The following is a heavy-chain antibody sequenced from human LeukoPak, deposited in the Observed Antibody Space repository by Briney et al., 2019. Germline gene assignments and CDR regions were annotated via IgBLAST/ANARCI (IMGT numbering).Heavy chain of an antibody. J-gene: IGHJ4*02. D-gene: IGHD3-10*01. CDR1: GGSFSGYY. CDR3: ARQGPGYGSGSYYY. V-gene: IGHV4-34*01. Sequence: SETLSLTCAVYGGSFSGYYWSWIRQPPGKGLEWIGEINHSGSTSYNPSLKSRVTISVDTSKNQFSLKLSSVTAADTAVYYCARQGPGYGSGSYYYWGQGTLVTVSS. CDR2: INHSGST.